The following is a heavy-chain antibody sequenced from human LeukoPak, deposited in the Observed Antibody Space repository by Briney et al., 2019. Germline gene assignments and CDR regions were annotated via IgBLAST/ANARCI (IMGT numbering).Heavy chain of an antibody. Sequence: GSLRLSCAASGFTFSSYSMNWVRQPPGKGLEWIGSIYYSGSTYYNPSLKSRVTISVGTSKNQFSLKLSSVTAADTAVYYCARDGKVRGVMLYWGQGTLVTVSS. D-gene: IGHD3-10*01. J-gene: IGHJ4*02. CDR3: ARDGKVRGVMLY. CDR1: GFTFSSYS. CDR2: IYYSGST. V-gene: IGHV4-59*12.